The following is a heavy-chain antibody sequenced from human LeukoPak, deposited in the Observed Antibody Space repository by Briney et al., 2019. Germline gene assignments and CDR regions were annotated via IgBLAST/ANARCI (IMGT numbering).Heavy chain of an antibody. CDR3: ARGGYSYVNYFDY. Sequence: SETLSLTCAVYGGSFSGYYWSWIRQPPGKGLEWIGEINHSGSTNYNPSLKSRLTISLDTSKSQFSLKLSSVTAADTAVYYCARGGYSYVNYFDYWGQGTLVTVSS. D-gene: IGHD5-18*01. CDR2: INHSGST. J-gene: IGHJ4*02. CDR1: GGSFSGYY. V-gene: IGHV4-34*01.